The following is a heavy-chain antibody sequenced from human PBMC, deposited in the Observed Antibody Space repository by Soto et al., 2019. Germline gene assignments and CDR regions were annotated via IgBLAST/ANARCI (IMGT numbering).Heavy chain of an antibody. V-gene: IGHV4-30-4*01. CDR3: ARAQYYYDSSGYPDAFDI. J-gene: IGHJ3*02. Sequence: TLEILSLTCTVSGGSIISGDYYWSWIRQPPGKGLEWIGYIYYSGSTYYNPSLKSRVTISVDTSKNQFSLKLSSVTAADTAVYYCARAQYYYDSSGYPDAFDIWGQGTMVTVSS. CDR2: IYYSGST. D-gene: IGHD3-22*01. CDR1: GGSIISGDYY.